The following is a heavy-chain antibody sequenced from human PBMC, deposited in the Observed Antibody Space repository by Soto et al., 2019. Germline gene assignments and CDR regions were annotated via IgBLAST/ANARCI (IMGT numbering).Heavy chain of an antibody. CDR1: GGSFSGYY. V-gene: IGHV4-34*01. CDR2: INQSGST. Sequence: QVQLQQWGAGLLKPSETLSLTCTVYGGSFSGYYWSWIRQAPGKGLEWIGEINQSGSTNYNPSLKSRVTISIDTSKNQFSLKLTSVTAADTAVYYCARPWVYWGQGTLVTVSS. J-gene: IGHJ4*02. CDR3: ARPWVY.